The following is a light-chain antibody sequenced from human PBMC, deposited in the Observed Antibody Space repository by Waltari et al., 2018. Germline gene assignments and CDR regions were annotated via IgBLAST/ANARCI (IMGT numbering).Light chain of an antibody. CDR2: GAS. J-gene: IGKJ1*01. V-gene: IGKV3-20*01. Sequence: VLTQSPGTLSLSQGERATLSCTVSHSFNNTFLAWYQLKPGQPPRLLIYGASSRAPGVPSRFSVRGSGADFILTISRLDPDDFAVYFCQQFDTSPRWTFGQGTKVE. CDR1: HSFNNTF. CDR3: QQFDTSPRWT.